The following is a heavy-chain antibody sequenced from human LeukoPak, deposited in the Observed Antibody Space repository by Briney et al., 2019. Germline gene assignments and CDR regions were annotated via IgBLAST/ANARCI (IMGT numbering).Heavy chain of an antibody. CDR2: FDPDDGET. J-gene: IGHJ4*02. CDR1: GYTLTELP. V-gene: IGHV1-24*01. Sequence: ASVKVSCKVSGYTLTELPIHWVRQAPGKGLEWMGGFDPDDGETVYAQMFQGRVAMTEDTSSDTASMELSSLRSEDTAVYYCATGTSGSYYVGIVRPIDYWGQGTLVTVSS. D-gene: IGHD1-26*01. CDR3: ATGTSGSYYVGIVRPIDY.